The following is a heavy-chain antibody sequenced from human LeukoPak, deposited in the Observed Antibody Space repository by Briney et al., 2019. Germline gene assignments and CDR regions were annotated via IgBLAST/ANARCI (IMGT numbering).Heavy chain of an antibody. CDR3: AKDVHVDIVATITGNYYYYYYYMDV. J-gene: IGHJ6*03. D-gene: IGHD5-12*01. CDR2: IRYDGRNK. CDR1: GFTFSSYG. Sequence: PGRSLRLSCAASGFTFSSYGMHWVRQAPGKGLDWVAFIRYDGRNKYYADSVKGRFTISRDNSKNTLYLQMNSLRAEDTAVYYCAKDVHVDIVATITGNYYYYYYYMDVWGKGTTVTISS. V-gene: IGHV3-30*02.